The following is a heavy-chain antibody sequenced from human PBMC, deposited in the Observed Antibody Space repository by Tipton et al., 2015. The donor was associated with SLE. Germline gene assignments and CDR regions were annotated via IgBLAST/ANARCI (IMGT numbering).Heavy chain of an antibody. D-gene: IGHD2-2*01. CDR2: IYYSGST. Sequence: TLSLTCTVSGGSISSHYWSWIRQPPGKGLEWIGYIYYSGSTNYNPSLKSRVTISVDTSKNQFSLKLSSVTAADTAVYYCARASWPAAIRGAFDIWGQGTMVTVSS. J-gene: IGHJ3*02. V-gene: IGHV4-59*11. CDR3: ARASWPAAIRGAFDI. CDR1: GGSISSHY.